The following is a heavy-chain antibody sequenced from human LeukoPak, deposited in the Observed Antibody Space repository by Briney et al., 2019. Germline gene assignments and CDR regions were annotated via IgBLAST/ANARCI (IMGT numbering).Heavy chain of an antibody. CDR2: IYNSGST. D-gene: IGHD1-26*01. J-gene: IGHJ4*02. CDR1: GGSISSFY. CDR3: AREWELVFDY. Sequence: SETLSLTCTVSGGSISSFYWNWIRQPAGKGLEWIGRIYNSGSTDYNPSLKSRLSMSVDTSKNQLSLNLRSVTAADTAIYYCAREWELVFDYWGQGTLVTVSS. V-gene: IGHV4-4*07.